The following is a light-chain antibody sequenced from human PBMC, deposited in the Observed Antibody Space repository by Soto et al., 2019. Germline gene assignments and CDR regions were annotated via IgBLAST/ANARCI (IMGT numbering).Light chain of an antibody. CDR2: YAS. Sequence: EIVMTQSPATLSVSPGERATLSCRASQSVSRNLAWYQQKPGQAPRLLISYASTRATGIPARFSGSGSGTEFTLTSSSLQSEDLAHYDCQQYNHWSSISFGGGTMVEVK. V-gene: IGKV3-15*01. CDR3: QQYNHWSSIS. J-gene: IGKJ4*01. CDR1: QSVSRN.